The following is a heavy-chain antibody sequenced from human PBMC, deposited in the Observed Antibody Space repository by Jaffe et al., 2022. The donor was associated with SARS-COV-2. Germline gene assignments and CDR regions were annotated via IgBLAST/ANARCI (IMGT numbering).Heavy chain of an antibody. Sequence: QVQLRESGPRLLKPSQTLSLTCTVTGDSLSSDTYYWTWIRQHPKKGLEWIGYIFHNGNNIYNPSLQSRVTISVDTSKNEFSLSLTSVTAADTAVYYCARDWTTLTTGGGGLDVWGQGTTVTVSS. V-gene: IGHV4-31*03. CDR3: ARDWTTLTTGGGGLDV. J-gene: IGHJ6*02. CDR1: GDSLSSDTYY. CDR2: IFHNGNN. D-gene: IGHD4-17*01.